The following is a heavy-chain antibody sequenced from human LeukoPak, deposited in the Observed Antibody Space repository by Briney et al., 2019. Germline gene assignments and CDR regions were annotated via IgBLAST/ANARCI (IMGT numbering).Heavy chain of an antibody. CDR2: LSGNGGNQ. V-gene: IGHV3-23*01. CDR3: ARDPNGSGPDFDC. Sequence: PGGSLKLSCAASGFTFSSYAMNWVRQAPGKGLEWVSGLSGNGGNQYYADSVKGRFTISRDNSKNTLFLQMNSLRAEDTAIYYCARDPNGSGPDFDCWGQGTLVTASS. CDR1: GFTFSSYA. D-gene: IGHD3-10*01. J-gene: IGHJ4*02.